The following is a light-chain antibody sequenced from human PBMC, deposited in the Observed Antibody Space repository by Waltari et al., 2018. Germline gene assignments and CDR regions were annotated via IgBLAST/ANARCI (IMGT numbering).Light chain of an antibody. CDR1: SPNIGSNT. CDR2: SNN. J-gene: IGLJ2*01. CDR3: AAWDDSLNAV. Sequence: QSVLPQPPSASGTPGQRVTISCSGSSPNIGSNTVNWYQQLPGSAPKLLIYSNNQRPSGCPDRFSGSKSGTSASLAISGLQSEDEADYYCAAWDDSLNAVFGGGTKLTVL. V-gene: IGLV1-44*01.